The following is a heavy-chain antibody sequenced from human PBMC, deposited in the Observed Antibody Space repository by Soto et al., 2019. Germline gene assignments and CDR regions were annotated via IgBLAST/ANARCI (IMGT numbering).Heavy chain of an antibody. D-gene: IGHD2-21*02. CDR3: AKACGGDCYSAEFDY. CDR2: ISGSGGST. J-gene: IGHJ4*02. CDR1: GFTFSSYA. V-gene: IGHV3-23*01. Sequence: GGSLRLSCAASGFTFSSYAMSWVRQAPGKGLEWVSAISGSGGSTYYADSVKGRFTISRDNSKNTLYLQMNSLRAEDTAVYYCAKACGGDCYSAEFDYWGQGTLVTVSS.